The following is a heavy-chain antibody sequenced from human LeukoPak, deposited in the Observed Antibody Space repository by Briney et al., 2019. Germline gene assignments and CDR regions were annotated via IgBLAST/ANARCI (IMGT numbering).Heavy chain of an antibody. J-gene: IGHJ6*02. V-gene: IGHV3-23*01. CDR1: GFSSRSYA. CDR2: IAGGGGNI. Sequence: GGSLRLSCAASGFSSRSYAMMWVRQAPGKGLEWVSAIAGGGGNIWYADSVKGRFTISRDNSKNTLYLQMNSLSADDTAVYFCAKIRAGDYYYFYGMDIWGQGTAVTVSS. CDR3: AKIRAGDYYYFYGMDI. D-gene: IGHD7-27*01.